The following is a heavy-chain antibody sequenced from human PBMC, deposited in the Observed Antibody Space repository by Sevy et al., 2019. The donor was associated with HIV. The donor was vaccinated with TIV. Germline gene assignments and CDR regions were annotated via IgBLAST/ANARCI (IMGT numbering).Heavy chain of an antibody. D-gene: IGHD3-3*01. CDR1: GFTVSSNY. CDR3: ASVDFWSGNSWFDP. V-gene: IGHV3-53*01. CDR2: IYSGGSI. Sequence: GGSLRLSCAASGFTVSSNYMSWVRQAPGKGLEWVSVIYSGGSIYYGDSVKRRFTISRDNSKNTLYLQMKSLRAEDTAVYYCASVDFWSGNSWFDPWGQGTLVTVSS. J-gene: IGHJ5*02.